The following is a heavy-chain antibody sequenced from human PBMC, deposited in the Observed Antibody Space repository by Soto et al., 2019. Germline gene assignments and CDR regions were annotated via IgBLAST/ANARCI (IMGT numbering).Heavy chain of an antibody. CDR2: ISWNSGSI. J-gene: IGHJ4*02. D-gene: IGHD3-9*01. CDR1: GFTFDDYA. Sequence: DVQLVESGGGLVQPGRSLRLSCAASGFTFDDYAMHWVRQAPGKGLEWVSGISWNSGSIGYADSVKGRFTISRDNAKNSLYLQMNSLRAEDTALYYCAKSRAGYDILTGHDYWGQGTLVTVSS. V-gene: IGHV3-9*01. CDR3: AKSRAGYDILTGHDY.